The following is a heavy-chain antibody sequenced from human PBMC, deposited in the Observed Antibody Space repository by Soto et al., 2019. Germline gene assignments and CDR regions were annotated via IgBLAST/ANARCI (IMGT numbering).Heavy chain of an antibody. CDR2: IYYTGST. Sequence: PSETLSLTCTVSGGSISSATYYWGWIRQPPGKGLEWIGSIYYTGSTYFNPSLTSRLTISVDTSNNQFSLKLRFVTAADTAVYYCARSNLMSGDPAYYFDYWGQGTLVTVSS. CDR3: ARSNLMSGDPAYYFDY. D-gene: IGHD4-17*01. J-gene: IGHJ4*02. V-gene: IGHV4-39*01. CDR1: GGSISSATYY.